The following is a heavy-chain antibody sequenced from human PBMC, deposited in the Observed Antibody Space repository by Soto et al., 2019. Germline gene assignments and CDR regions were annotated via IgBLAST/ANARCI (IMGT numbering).Heavy chain of an antibody. V-gene: IGHV4-59*01. J-gene: IGHJ6*02. D-gene: IGHD1-26*01. CDR3: ARAFPGGNYYYGMDV. Sequence: PSETLSLTCTVSGGSISSYYWSWIRQPPGKGLEWIGYIYYSGSTNYNPSLKSRVTISVDTSKNQFPLKLSSVTAADTAVYYCARAFPGGNYYYGMDVWGQGTTVTVSS. CDR2: IYYSGST. CDR1: GGSISSYY.